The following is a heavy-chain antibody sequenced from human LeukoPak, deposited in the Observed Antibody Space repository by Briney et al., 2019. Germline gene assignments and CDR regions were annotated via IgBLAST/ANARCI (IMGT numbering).Heavy chain of an antibody. D-gene: IGHD3-10*01. CDR2: MNPNSGNT. Sequence: GSSVKVSCKASGYTFTSYAMNWVRQAPGQGLEWMGWMNPNSGNTGYAQKFQGRVTMTRNTSISTAYMELSSLRSEDTAVYYCARVVSVRGVIRSSGYWGQGTLVTVSS. CDR1: GYTFTSYA. V-gene: IGHV1-8*02. CDR3: ARVVSVRGVIRSSGY. J-gene: IGHJ4*02.